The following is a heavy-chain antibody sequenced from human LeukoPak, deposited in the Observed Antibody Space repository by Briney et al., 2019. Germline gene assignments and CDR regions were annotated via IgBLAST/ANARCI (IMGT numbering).Heavy chain of an antibody. Sequence: GGSLRLSCAASGFTFSDYYMNWIRQAPGKGLEWVSYISSTSSYTNYADSVKGRFTISRDNAKNSLYLQLNSLRAEDTAVYYCARENGTSTTFHYWGQGTLVTVSS. CDR1: GFTFSDYY. CDR2: ISSTSSYT. V-gene: IGHV3-11*05. J-gene: IGHJ4*02. CDR3: ARENGTSTTFHY. D-gene: IGHD2-2*01.